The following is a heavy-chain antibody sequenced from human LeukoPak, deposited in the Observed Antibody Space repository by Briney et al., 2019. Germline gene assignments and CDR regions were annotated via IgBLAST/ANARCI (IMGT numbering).Heavy chain of an antibody. CDR3: ARGSWVSDADAVC. J-gene: IGHJ4*02. V-gene: IGHV3-23*01. CDR1: GISFTNYA. Sequence: GGSLRLSCAASGISFTNYAMSWVRQAPARGLEWVSSLRGNGDTFYADSVKGRFTLSRDDSRNIVYLQLHNLRVDDTATYYCARGSWVSDADAVCWGQGTQVTVSS. D-gene: IGHD6-19*01. CDR2: LRGNGDT.